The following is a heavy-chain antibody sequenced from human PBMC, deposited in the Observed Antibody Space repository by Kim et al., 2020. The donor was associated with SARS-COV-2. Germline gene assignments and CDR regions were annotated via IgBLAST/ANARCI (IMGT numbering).Heavy chain of an antibody. V-gene: IGHV4-59*03. D-gene: IGHD5-12*01. CDR2: FSYTGRA. CDR1: GGSITNYY. Sequence: SETLSLTCSVSGGSITNYYWNWIRQPPGKALEWIGCFSYTGRADYNPSLANRVSISADTSKNQVSHKLNSVTAADAAVYYCAISPWTFHGRVLGYWGPGILVTXS. CDR3: AISPWTFHGRVLGY. J-gene: IGHJ4*02.